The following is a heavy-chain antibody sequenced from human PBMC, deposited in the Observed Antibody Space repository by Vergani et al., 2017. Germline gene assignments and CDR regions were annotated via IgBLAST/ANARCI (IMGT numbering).Heavy chain of an antibody. J-gene: IGHJ6*04. CDR2: IHTSGST. CDR1: GGSISSGSYY. V-gene: IGHV4-61*02. D-gene: IGHD1-26*01. Sequence: QVQLQESGPGLVKPSQTLSLTCTVSGGSISSGSYYWSWIRQPAGKGLEWIGRIHTSGSTNYNPSLKSRVTMSVDTSKNQFSLELSSVTAADTAVYYCARGGVGAPHPPDVWGKGTTVTVSS. CDR3: ARGGVGAPHPPDV.